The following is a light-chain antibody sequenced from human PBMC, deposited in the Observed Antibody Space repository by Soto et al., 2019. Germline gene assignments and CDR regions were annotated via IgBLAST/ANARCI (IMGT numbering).Light chain of an antibody. CDR2: EVS. J-gene: IGLJ2*01. CDR3: SSYAGSNNFLV. Sequence: QSVLTQPPSASGSPGQSVTISCTGTSSDVGGYNYVSWYQQHPGKAPKLMIYEVSKRPSGVPDRFSGSKSGNTASLTVSGLQAEDEADYHSSSYAGSNNFLVFGGVTKVTVL. V-gene: IGLV2-8*01. CDR1: SSDVGGYNY.